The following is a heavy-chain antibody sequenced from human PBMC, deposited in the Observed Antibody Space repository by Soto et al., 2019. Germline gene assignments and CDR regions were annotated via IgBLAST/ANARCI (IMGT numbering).Heavy chain of an antibody. J-gene: IGHJ6*02. V-gene: IGHV3-23*01. Sequence: GGSLGISCAASGFSVSSKYMGWVRQAPGKGLEWVSDIIDSGASTYYADSVKGRFTISRDNSKSTLYLQMNSLRAEDTALYYCAKGRSYYYYYGVDVWGQGTTLTVSS. CDR1: GFSVSSKY. CDR2: IIDSGAST. CDR3: AKGRSYYYYYGVDV.